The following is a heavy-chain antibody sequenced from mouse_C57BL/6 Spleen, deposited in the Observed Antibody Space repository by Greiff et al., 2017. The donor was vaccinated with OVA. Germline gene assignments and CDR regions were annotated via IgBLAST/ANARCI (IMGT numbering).Heavy chain of an antibody. CDR3: ARSNDYDYY. D-gene: IGHD2-4*01. Sequence: VQLQESGAELVKPGASVKLSCKASGYTFTSYWMHWVKQRPGQGLEWIGMIHPNSGSTNYNEKFKSKATLTVDKSSSTAYMQLSSLTSEDSAVYYCARSNDYDYYWGQGTTLTVSS. CDR2: IHPNSGST. CDR1: GYTFTSYW. V-gene: IGHV1-64*01. J-gene: IGHJ2*01.